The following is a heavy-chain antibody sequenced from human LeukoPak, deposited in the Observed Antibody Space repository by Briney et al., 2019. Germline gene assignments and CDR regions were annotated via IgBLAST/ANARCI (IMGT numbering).Heavy chain of an antibody. CDR1: GYTFTGYY. Sequence: GASVKVSCKASGYTFTGYYMHWVRQAPGQGLEWLGWINPNTGDTNYAQKFQGRVTMTRDTAITTAYMDLSRLTSDDTAVYYCASYPRYSSSPPFDYWGQGTLVTVSS. CDR3: ASYPRYSSSPPFDY. J-gene: IGHJ4*02. CDR2: INPNTGDT. V-gene: IGHV1-2*02. D-gene: IGHD6-19*01.